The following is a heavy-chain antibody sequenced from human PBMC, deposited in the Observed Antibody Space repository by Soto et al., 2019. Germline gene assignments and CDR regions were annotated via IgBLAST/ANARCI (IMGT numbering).Heavy chain of an antibody. V-gene: IGHV1-18*04. D-gene: IGHD2-2*01. CDR1: GYTFTSYG. CDR2: ISSFNGNT. J-gene: IGHJ5*02. CDR3: ARGPRYGSTTTCFSGVTWFDP. Sequence: QVQLVQSGAEVKKPGASVKVSCKASGYTFTSYGISWVRQAPGQGLEWMVWISSFNGNTNYAQKVQGRVTLTAGPSTSTTYMELRSMRSDDTAVYYCARGPRYGSTTTCFSGVTWFDPLGQGTLVIVSS.